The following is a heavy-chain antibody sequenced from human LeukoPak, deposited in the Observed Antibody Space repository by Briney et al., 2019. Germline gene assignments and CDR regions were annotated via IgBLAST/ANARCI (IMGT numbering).Heavy chain of an antibody. D-gene: IGHD4-17*01. J-gene: IGHJ4*02. CDR1: GYSISGGYY. CDR3: AADRYGDYFDY. V-gene: IGHV4-38-2*02. CDR2: IYHSGST. Sequence: SETLSLTCTVSGYSISGGYYWGWIRQPPGKGLEWIGSIYHSGSTYYNPSLKSRVTISVDTSKNQFSLKLSSVTAADTAVYYCAADRYGDYFDYWGQGTLVTVSS.